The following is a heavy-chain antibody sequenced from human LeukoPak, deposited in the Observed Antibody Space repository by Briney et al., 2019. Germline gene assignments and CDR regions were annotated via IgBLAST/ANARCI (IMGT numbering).Heavy chain of an antibody. CDR1: GGSISSYY. Sequence: SETLSLTCTVSGGSISSYYWSWIRQPPGKGREWIVHIYDSGSTNYNPSLKSRVTMSLDTSKSQFSLKLSSVTAADTAVYYCAREGYYGSGNLDYWGQGTLVTVSS. CDR2: IYDSGST. J-gene: IGHJ4*02. D-gene: IGHD3-10*01. V-gene: IGHV4-59*01. CDR3: AREGYYGSGNLDY.